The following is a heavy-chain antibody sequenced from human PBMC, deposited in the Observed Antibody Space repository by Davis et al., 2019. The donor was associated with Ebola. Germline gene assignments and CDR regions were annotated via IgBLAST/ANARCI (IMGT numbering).Heavy chain of an antibody. CDR1: GFTFDDYA. J-gene: IGHJ4*02. Sequence: GGSLRLSCAASGFTFDDYAMHWVRQAPGKGLEWVSGISWNSGSIGYADSVKGRFTISRDNAKNSLYLQMNSLRAEDTAVYYCARVAVAGLFGGWGQGTLVTVSS. D-gene: IGHD6-19*01. CDR3: ARVAVAGLFGG. V-gene: IGHV3-9*01. CDR2: ISWNSGSI.